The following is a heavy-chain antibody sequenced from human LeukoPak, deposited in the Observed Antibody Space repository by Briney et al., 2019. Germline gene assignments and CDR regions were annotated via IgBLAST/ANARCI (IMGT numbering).Heavy chain of an antibody. D-gene: IGHD2-15*01. Sequence: ASVKVSCKASGYTFTSYGISWVRQAPGQGLEWMGWISAYNGNTNYAQKLQGRVTMTTDTSTSTAYMELRSLRSDDTAAYYCARAHEGIGYCSGGSCGSNWFDPWGQGTLVTVSS. CDR2: ISAYNGNT. J-gene: IGHJ5*02. CDR1: GYTFTSYG. V-gene: IGHV1-18*01. CDR3: ARAHEGIGYCSGGSCGSNWFDP.